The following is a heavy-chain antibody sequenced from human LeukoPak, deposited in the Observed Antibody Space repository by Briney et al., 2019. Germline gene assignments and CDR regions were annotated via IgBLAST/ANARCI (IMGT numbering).Heavy chain of an antibody. D-gene: IGHD5-18*01. J-gene: IGHJ6*03. Sequence: ASVKVSCKASGYTFTGYYMHWVRQAPGQGLEWMGWISAYNGNTNYAQKLQGRVTMTTDTSTSTAYMELRGLRSDDTAVYYCARDLGDTARYLYMDVWGKGTTVTISS. CDR1: GYTFTGYY. V-gene: IGHV1-18*04. CDR3: ARDLGDTARYLYMDV. CDR2: ISAYNGNT.